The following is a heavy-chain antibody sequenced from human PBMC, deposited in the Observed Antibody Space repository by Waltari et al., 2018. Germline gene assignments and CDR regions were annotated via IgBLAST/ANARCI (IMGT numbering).Heavy chain of an antibody. CDR3: ARIDSSYYGMDV. D-gene: IGHD6-13*01. CDR1: GGSISSSSYY. CDR2: IYYSGST. V-gene: IGHV4-39*07. Sequence: QLQLQESGPGLVKPSETLSLTCTVSGGSISSSSYYWGWIRQPPGKGLEWIGSIYYSGSTYYNPSLKSRVTISVDTSKNQFSLKLSSVTAADTVVYYCARIDSSYYGMDVWGQGTTVTVSS. J-gene: IGHJ6*02.